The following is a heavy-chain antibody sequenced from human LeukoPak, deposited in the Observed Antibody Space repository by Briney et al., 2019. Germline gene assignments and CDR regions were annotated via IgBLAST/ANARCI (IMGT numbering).Heavy chain of an antibody. CDR2: ISAYNGNT. CDR1: GYTFTSYG. CDR3: ARTAAGDY. Sequence: GASVTVSFTSSGYTFTSYGISWVRQAPGQGLEWMGWISAYNGNTNYAQKLQGRVTMTTDTSTSTAYMELRSLRSDDTAVYYCARTAAGDYWGQGTLVTVSS. J-gene: IGHJ4*02. V-gene: IGHV1-18*01.